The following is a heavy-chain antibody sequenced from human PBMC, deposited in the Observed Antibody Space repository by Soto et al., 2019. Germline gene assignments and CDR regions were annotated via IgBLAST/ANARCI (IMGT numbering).Heavy chain of an antibody. CDR1: GFTFSAYW. CDR3: AIITRGFSMDV. D-gene: IGHD1-20*01. Sequence: EVQLVESGGSLVQPGRSLRLSCAASGFTFSAYWMSWVRQTPGKGLGWVANIKHDGSEKYYVDSVKGRFTISRDNAKNSLFLEMNSLRAEDTAVFYCAIITRGFSMDVWGQGTTVTVSS. V-gene: IGHV3-7*01. CDR2: IKHDGSEK. J-gene: IGHJ6*02.